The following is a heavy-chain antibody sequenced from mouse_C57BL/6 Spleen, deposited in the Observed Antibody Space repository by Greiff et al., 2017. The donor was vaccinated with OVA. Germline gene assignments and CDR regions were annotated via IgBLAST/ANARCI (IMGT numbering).Heavy chain of an antibody. J-gene: IGHJ3*01. CDR1: GFTFTDSN. Sequence: VQLQQSGPELVKPGASVKMSCTASGFTFTDSNMHWVKQSHGQSLEWIGNINPNNGGTSYNQKFKGQATLTVNTSSSAAYLELRSLTSEDSAVYYCARDDYHAWFAYWGQGTLVTVSA. V-gene: IGHV1-22*01. D-gene: IGHD2-4*01. CDR2: INPNNGGT. CDR3: ARDDYHAWFAY.